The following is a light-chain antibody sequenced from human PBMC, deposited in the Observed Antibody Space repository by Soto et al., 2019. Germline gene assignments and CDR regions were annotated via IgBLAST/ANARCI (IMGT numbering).Light chain of an antibody. J-gene: IGLJ3*02. V-gene: IGLV2-23*02. CDR3: CSYAGSSTCWV. Sequence: QSALTQPASVSGSPGQSITISCTGTSSDVGSYNLVSWYQQHPGKALKLMIYEVSKRPSGVSNRFSGSKSGNTASLTISGLQAEDEADYYCCSYAGSSTCWVFGGGTKLTVL. CDR2: EVS. CDR1: SSDVGSYNL.